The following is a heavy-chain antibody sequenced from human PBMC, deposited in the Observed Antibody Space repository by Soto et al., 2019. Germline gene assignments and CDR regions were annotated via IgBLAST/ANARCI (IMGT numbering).Heavy chain of an antibody. CDR2: ISHDGRIK. CDR1: GFTFSNYA. Sequence: QVQLVESGGGVVQPGGSLRLSCAASGFTFSNYAMHWVRQAPGKGLEWVADISHDGRIKYYADSVKARLTFSRDNSKNTLVVQMNSLRVEDTAVYYCAREGTQLSARLFFDYWGQGTLVTVSS. CDR3: AREGTQLSARLFFDY. J-gene: IGHJ4*02. V-gene: IGHV3-30*04. D-gene: IGHD6-6*01.